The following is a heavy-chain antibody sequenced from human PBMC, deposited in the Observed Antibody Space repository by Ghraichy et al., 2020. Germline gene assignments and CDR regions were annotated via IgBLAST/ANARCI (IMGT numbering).Heavy chain of an antibody. Sequence: SETLSLTCTVSDDSINSRSYYWGWIRQSPGKGLEWIGSTDYTGNTYANPSLNSRVSLSVDRSQNQFSLNLISVTAADTALYYCARVVYYGKGSTYPPPFFDNWGQGILVTVSS. CDR2: TDYTGNT. V-gene: IGHV4-39*07. CDR1: DDSINSRSYY. J-gene: IGHJ4*02. CDR3: ARVVYYGKGSTYPPPFFDN. D-gene: IGHD3-10*01.